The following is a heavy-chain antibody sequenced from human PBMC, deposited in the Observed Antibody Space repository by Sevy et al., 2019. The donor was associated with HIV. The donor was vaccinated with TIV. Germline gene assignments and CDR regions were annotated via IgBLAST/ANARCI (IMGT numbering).Heavy chain of an antibody. CDR2: IGSSSSTI. Sequence: GGSLGLSCAASGFTFSSYSMNWVRQAPGKGLEWVSYIGSSSSTIYYADSVKGRFTISRDNAKNSLYLQMNSLRDEDTAVYYCARGSSGWSPFDYWGQGTLVTVSS. V-gene: IGHV3-48*02. CDR3: ARGSSGWSPFDY. J-gene: IGHJ4*02. D-gene: IGHD6-19*01. CDR1: GFTFSSYS.